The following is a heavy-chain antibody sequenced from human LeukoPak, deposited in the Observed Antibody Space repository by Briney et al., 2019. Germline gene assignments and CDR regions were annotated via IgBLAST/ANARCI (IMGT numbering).Heavy chain of an antibody. CDR1: GFTFSSYS. J-gene: IGHJ6*02. Sequence: GGSLRLSCAASGFTFSSYSMNWVRQAPGKGLEWVSYISSGSSTIYYADSVKGRFTISRDNAKNTLYLQMNSLRAEDTAVYYCAREEMATITAPYYYYGMDVWGQGTTVTVSS. V-gene: IGHV3-48*04. CDR3: AREEMATITAPYYYYGMDV. D-gene: IGHD5-24*01. CDR2: ISSGSSTI.